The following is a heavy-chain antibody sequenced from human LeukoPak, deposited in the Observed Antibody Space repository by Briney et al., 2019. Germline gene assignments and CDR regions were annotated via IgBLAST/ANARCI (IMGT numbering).Heavy chain of an antibody. D-gene: IGHD1-26*01. CDR1: GFTFSNYD. CDR2: IRYAGSNK. Sequence: GSLRLSCAASGFTFSNYDIHWVRQAPGKGLEWVAFIRYAGSNKYYADSVRGRFTISRDNSKNTLYLQMNSLRDEDTAVYYCAKVWQGGGTYYTGGGLDSWGQGTLVTVSS. J-gene: IGHJ4*02. CDR3: AKVWQGGGTYYTGGGLDS. V-gene: IGHV3-30*02.